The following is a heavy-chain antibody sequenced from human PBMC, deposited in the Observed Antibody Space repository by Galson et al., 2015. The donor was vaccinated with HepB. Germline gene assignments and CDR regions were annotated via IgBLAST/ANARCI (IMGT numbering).Heavy chain of an antibody. CDR3: AREGGSWYPYYFDY. CDR1: GFTFSSYW. J-gene: IGHJ4*02. D-gene: IGHD6-13*01. Sequence: SLRLSCAASGFTFSSYWMSWVRQAPGKGLEWVANIKQDGSEKYYVDSVKGRFTISRDNAKNSLYLQMNSLRAEDTAVYYCAREGGSWYPYYFDYWGQGTLVTVSS. CDR2: IKQDGSEK. V-gene: IGHV3-7*03.